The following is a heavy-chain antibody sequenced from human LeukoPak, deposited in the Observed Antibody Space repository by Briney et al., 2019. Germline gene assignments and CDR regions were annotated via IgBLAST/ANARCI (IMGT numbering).Heavy chain of an antibody. CDR3: ARASVHYYYTMDV. CDR1: GGSISSGGYY. Sequence: SETLSLTCTVSGGSISSGGYYWSWIRQHPGKGLEWIGYIYYSGSTYYNPSLKSRVTISVDTSKNQFSLKLSSVTAADTAVYYCARASVHYYYTMDVWGQGTTVTVSS. CDR2: IYYSGST. D-gene: IGHD3-10*01. J-gene: IGHJ6*02. V-gene: IGHV4-31*03.